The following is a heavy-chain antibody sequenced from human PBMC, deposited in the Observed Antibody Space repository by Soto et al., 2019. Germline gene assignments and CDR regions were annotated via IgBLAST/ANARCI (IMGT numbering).Heavy chain of an antibody. D-gene: IGHD6-13*01. V-gene: IGHV4-59*01. CDR2: IYYSGST. CDR3: ARAHSSSWPHYYYYGMDV. Sequence: QVQLQESGPGLVKPSETLSLTCTVSGGSISSYYWSWIRQPPGKGLEWIGYIYYSGSTNYNPSLRSRVTISVDTPKNQFSLKLSSVTAADTAVYYCARAHSSSWPHYYYYGMDVWGQGTTVTVSS. J-gene: IGHJ6*02. CDR1: GGSISSYY.